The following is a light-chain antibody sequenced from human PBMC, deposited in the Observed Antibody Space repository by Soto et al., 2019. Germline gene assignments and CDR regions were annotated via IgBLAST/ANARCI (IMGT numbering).Light chain of an antibody. CDR3: LQHSTYPLT. CDR2: AAS. V-gene: IGKV1-17*01. Sequence: DMQMTQFPSSLSTSVGDRVTITCRASQGIRNDLGWYQQKPGKAPKRLIYAASSLQSGVPSRFSGSGSGTEFTLAISSLQPEDSATFYCLQHSTYPLTFGQGTKVEIK. CDR1: QGIRND. J-gene: IGKJ1*01.